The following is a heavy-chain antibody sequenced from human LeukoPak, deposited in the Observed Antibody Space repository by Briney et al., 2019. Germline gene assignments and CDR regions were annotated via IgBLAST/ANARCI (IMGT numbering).Heavy chain of an antibody. CDR1: GFTLSSYA. CDR2: ISGSGGST. V-gene: IGHV3-23*01. Sequence: PGGSLRLSCAASGFTLSSYAMSWVRQAPGKGLEWVSAISGSGGSTYYADSVKGRFTISRDNSKNTLYLQMNSLRAEDTAVYYCAKGYCSGGSCYRFYGMDVWGQGTTVTVSS. J-gene: IGHJ6*02. CDR3: AKGYCSGGSCYRFYGMDV. D-gene: IGHD2-15*01.